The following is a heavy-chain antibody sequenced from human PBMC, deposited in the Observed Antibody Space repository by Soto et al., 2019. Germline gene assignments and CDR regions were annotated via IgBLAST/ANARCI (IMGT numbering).Heavy chain of an antibody. V-gene: IGHV3-7*03. J-gene: IGHJ5*02. CDR3: ARIDFWSGYNNWFDP. D-gene: IGHD3-3*01. Sequence: PGGSLRLSCAASGFTFSSYWMSWVRQAPGKGLEWVANIKQDGSEKYYVDSVKGRFTISRDNAKNSLYLQMNSLRAEDTAVYYCARIDFWSGYNNWFDPWRQGTLVTVSS. CDR1: GFTFSSYW. CDR2: IKQDGSEK.